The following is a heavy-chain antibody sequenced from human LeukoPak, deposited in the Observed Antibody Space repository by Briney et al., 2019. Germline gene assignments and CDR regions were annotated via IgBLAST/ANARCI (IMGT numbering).Heavy chain of an antibody. V-gene: IGHV3-21*01. CDR3: SSSRYDSSGYYVIIGY. CDR1: GFTFSSYS. Sequence: GGSLRLSCAASGFTFSSYSMNWVRQAPGKGLEWVSSISRSSNYKYYADSVKGRITISRDNAKNSLYLQMNSLRAEDTALYYCSSSRYDSSGYYVIIGYWGQGTLVTVSS. J-gene: IGHJ4*02. D-gene: IGHD3-22*01. CDR2: ISRSSNYK.